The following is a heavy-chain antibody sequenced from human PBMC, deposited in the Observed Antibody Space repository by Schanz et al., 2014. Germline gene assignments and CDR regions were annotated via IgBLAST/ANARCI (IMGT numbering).Heavy chain of an antibody. CDR2: ISVYTGNT. CDR3: ARSAGRYFWGGDYTRFDY. J-gene: IGHJ4*02. Sequence: QVQLVQSGAEVKKPGASVRVSCKASGYTFTTYAMSWVRQAPGQGLEWVGWISVYTGNTKYGQKVQGRVSMTTDKSTSTAYMELRSLRSDDTAVYYCARSAGRYFWGGDYTRFDYWGQGTLVTVSS. D-gene: IGHD3-3*01. V-gene: IGHV1-18*01. CDR1: GYTFTTYA.